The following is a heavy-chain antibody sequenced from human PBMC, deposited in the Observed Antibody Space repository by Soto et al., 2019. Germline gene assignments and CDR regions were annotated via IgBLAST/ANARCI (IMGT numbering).Heavy chain of an antibody. D-gene: IGHD3-10*01. V-gene: IGHV4-59*01. CDR2: IYYSGST. CDR1: GGSISSYY. J-gene: IGHJ6*02. Sequence: TLSLTCTVSGGSISSYYWSWIRQPPGKGLEWIGYIYYSGSTNYNPSLKSRVTISVDTSKNQFSLKLSSVTAADAAVYYCARENYGSGRGGMDVWGQGTTVTVSS. CDR3: ARENYGSGRGGMDV.